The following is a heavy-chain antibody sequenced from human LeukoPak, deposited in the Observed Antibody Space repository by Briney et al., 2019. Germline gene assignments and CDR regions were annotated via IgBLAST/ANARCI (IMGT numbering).Heavy chain of an antibody. CDR3: ARDGSSGWYGDFGY. D-gene: IGHD6-19*01. CDR2: IKQDGSEK. Sequence: GGSLRLSCAASGFTFSSYWMSWVRQAPGKGLEWVANIKQDGSEKYYVDSVKGRFTISRDNAKNSLYLQMNSLRAEDTAVYYCARDGSSGWYGDFGYWGQGTLVTVSS. CDR1: GFTFSSYW. J-gene: IGHJ4*02. V-gene: IGHV3-7*01.